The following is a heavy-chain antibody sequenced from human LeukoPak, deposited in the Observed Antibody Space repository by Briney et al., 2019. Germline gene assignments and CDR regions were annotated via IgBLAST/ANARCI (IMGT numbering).Heavy chain of an antibody. CDR1: GGSISSSSYY. J-gene: IGHJ4*02. Sequence: PSETLSLTCTVSGGSISSSSYYWGWIRQPPGKGLEWIGSIYYSGSTYYNPSLKSRVTISVDTSKNQFSLKLSSVTAADTAVYYCARRYCSSTSCYTFLFDYWGQGTPVTVSS. CDR3: ARRYCSSTSCYTFLFDY. D-gene: IGHD2-2*02. CDR2: IYYSGST. V-gene: IGHV4-39*01.